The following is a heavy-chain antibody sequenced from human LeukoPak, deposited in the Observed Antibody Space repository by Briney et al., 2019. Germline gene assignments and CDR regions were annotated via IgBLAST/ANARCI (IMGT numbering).Heavy chain of an antibody. CDR1: GGTFSSYA. J-gene: IGHJ4*02. Sequence: VASVRVSCKASGGTFSSYAISWVRQAPGQGLEWMGGIIPIFGTANYAQKFQGRVTITTDESTSTAYMELSSLRSEDTAVYYCARDTFPSGSYGYWGQGTPVTVSS. CDR3: ARDTFPSGSYGY. V-gene: IGHV1-69*05. D-gene: IGHD1-26*01. CDR2: IIPIFGTA.